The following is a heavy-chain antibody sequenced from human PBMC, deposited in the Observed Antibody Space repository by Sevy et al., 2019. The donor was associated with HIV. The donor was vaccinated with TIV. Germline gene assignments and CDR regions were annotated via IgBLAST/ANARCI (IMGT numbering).Heavy chain of an antibody. D-gene: IGHD2-2*01. J-gene: IGHJ6*02. CDR3: ARHSVVVPAVPGPSYYYYYGMDV. CDR2: IYPGDSDT. V-gene: IGHV5-51*01. Sequence: GESLKISCKGSGYSFTSYWIGWVRQMPGKGLEWMGIIYPGDSDTRCGPSFQGQVTISADKSISTAYLQWSSLKASDTAMYYCARHSVVVPAVPGPSYYYYYGMDVWGQGTTVTVSS. CDR1: GYSFTSYW.